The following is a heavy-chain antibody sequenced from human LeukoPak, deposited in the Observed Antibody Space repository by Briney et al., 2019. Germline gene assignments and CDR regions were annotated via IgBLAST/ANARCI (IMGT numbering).Heavy chain of an antibody. V-gene: IGHV3-21*01. D-gene: IGHD6-19*01. J-gene: IGHJ4*02. CDR3: AREVAVAFDS. Sequence: TGGSLRLSCAASGFTLSSYSMNWVRQAPGKGLEWVSSISSTSSYIYYADSVKGRFTLSRDNAKNSLYLQMNSLRAEDTAVYYCAREVAVAFDSWGQGTLVTVSS. CDR2: ISSTSSYI. CDR1: GFTLSSYS.